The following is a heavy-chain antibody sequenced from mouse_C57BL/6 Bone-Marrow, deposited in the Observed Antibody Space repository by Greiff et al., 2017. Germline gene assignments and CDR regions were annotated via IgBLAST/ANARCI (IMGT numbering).Heavy chain of an antibody. D-gene: IGHD1-1*01. CDR2: IRNKANGYTT. V-gene: IGHV7-3*01. J-gene: IGHJ4*01. Sequence: EVQRVESGGGLVQPGGSLSLSCAASGFTFTDYYMSWVRQPPGKALEWLGFIRNKANGYTTEYSASVKGRFTISRDNSQSILYLQMNALRAEDSATYYCARYGSSYRMDYWGQGTSVTVSS. CDR1: GFTFTDYY. CDR3: ARYGSSYRMDY.